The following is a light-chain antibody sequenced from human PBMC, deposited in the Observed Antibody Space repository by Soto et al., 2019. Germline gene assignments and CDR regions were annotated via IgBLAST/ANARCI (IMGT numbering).Light chain of an antibody. CDR2: AAS. Sequence: AIQMTQSPSSLSTSVGDRVTITCRASQGISFDVAWDQQKPGKAPKLLIYAASSLQSGVPSRFRSSGSGTDFTLTISSLQPEDFATYYCLQDYNFPYTFGQGTKLESK. CDR1: QGISFD. CDR3: LQDYNFPYT. V-gene: IGKV1-6*01. J-gene: IGKJ2*01.